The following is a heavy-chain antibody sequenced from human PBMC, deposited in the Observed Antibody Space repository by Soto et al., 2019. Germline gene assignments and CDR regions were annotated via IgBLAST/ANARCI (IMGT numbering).Heavy chain of an antibody. Sequence: SVKVSFKASGGTFSSYAISWVRQAPGQGLEWMGGIIPIFGTANYAQKFQGRVTITADKSTSTAYMELSSLRSEDTAVYYCAVAARPIDYYYYGMDVWGQGTMVTVSS. CDR1: GGTFSSYA. D-gene: IGHD6-6*01. J-gene: IGHJ6*02. V-gene: IGHV1-69*06. CDR2: IIPIFGTA. CDR3: AVAARPIDYYYYGMDV.